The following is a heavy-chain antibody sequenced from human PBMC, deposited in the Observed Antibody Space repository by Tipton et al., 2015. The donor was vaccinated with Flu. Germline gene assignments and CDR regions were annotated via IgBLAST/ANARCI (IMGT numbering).Heavy chain of an antibody. V-gene: IGHV4-59*01. D-gene: IGHD4-23*01. J-gene: IGHJ4*02. CDR1: GGSISSYY. CDR3: ARAGKTPPFDY. CDR2: IYYSGST. Sequence: TLSLTCTVSGGSISSYYWSWIRQPPGKGLEWIGYIYYSGSTNYNPSLKSRVTISVDTSKNQFSLKLSSVTAADTAVYYCARAGKTPPFDYWGQGTLVTVSS.